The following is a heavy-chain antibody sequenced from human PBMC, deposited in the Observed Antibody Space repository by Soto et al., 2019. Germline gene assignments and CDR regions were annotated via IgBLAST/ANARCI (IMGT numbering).Heavy chain of an antibody. CDR2: INSDGSST. J-gene: IGHJ6*02. Sequence: EVQLVESGGGLVQPGGSLRLSCAASGFTFSSYWMHWVRQAPGKGLVWVSRINSDGSSTSYADSVKGRFTISRDNAKNTLYLQMNSLRDEDTAVYYCARCSGNSCYSYGVDVWGQGTTVTVSS. D-gene: IGHD2-15*01. V-gene: IGHV3-74*01. CDR3: ARCSGNSCYSYGVDV. CDR1: GFTFSSYW.